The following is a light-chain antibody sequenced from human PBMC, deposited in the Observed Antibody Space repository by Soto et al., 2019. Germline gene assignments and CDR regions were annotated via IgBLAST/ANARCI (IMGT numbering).Light chain of an antibody. CDR2: GAS. V-gene: IGKV3-15*01. Sequence: EIVMTQSPATLSVSPGERATLSCRASQSVSSDLAWYQQRPGQAPRLLMYGASTRADGIPARFTGSGSGTEFTLTISSLQSEDFAVYYCQQYHIWPPWTSGQGTK. CDR3: QQYHIWPPWT. CDR1: QSVSSD. J-gene: IGKJ1*01.